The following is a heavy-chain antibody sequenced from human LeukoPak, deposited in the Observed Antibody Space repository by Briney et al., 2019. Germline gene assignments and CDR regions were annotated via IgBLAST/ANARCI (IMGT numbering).Heavy chain of an antibody. CDR1: GFTFSSYA. CDR2: VIGSGDST. CDR3: AKPPSSYYYFDY. V-gene: IGHV3-23*01. D-gene: IGHD3-22*01. J-gene: IGHJ4*02. Sequence: PGGSLRLSCAASGFTFSSYALTWVRQSPGKGLEWVSSVIGSGDSTYYADSVKGRFTISRDNSKNTLYLQMSSLRAADTAVYYCAKPPSSYYYFDYWGQGTLVTVSS.